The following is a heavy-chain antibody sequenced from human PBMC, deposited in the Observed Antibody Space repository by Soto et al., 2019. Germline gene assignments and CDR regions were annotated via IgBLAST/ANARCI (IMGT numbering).Heavy chain of an antibody. J-gene: IGHJ4*02. Sequence: EVQLVESGGGLVQSGGSLRLSCAASGFTFSSYGMNWVRQAPGKGLAWVSYISSGRPTIQYADSVKGRFTISRDNAKNSLYLQMNSLRDEDTAVYYCARGGAARPDYWGQGTLVTVSS. CDR3: ARGGAARPDY. CDR1: GFTFSSYG. D-gene: IGHD6-6*01. V-gene: IGHV3-48*02. CDR2: ISSGRPTI.